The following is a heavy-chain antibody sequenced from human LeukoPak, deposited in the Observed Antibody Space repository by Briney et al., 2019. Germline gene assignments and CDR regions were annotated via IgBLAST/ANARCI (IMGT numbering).Heavy chain of an antibody. CDR1: RYTLTELS. J-gene: IGHJ3*02. V-gene: IGHV1-24*01. CDR3: ATVPEGVITIFGERADAFDI. D-gene: IGHD3-3*01. CDR2: FDPEDGET. Sequence: ASVKVSCKVSRYTLTELSMHWVRQAPGKGLEWMGGFDPEDGETIYAQKFQGRVTMTEDTSTDTAYMELSSLGSEDTAVYYCATVPEGVITIFGERADAFDIWGQGTMVTVSS.